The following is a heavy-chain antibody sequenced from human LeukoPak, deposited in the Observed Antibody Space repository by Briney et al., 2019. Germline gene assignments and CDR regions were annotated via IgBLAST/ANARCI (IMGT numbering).Heavy chain of an antibody. CDR3: AKEGEYSFGSFDS. CDR2: ISGGGGST. Sequence: GGSLRLSCSGSGFNFTMSAMSWVRQAPGKGLEWVSTISGGGGSTYYPDSVKGRLTISRDNSKNMVSLQMDSLRAEDTALYYCAKEGEYSFGSFDSWGQGTLVTVSS. CDR1: GFNFTMSA. V-gene: IGHV3-23*01. J-gene: IGHJ4*02. D-gene: IGHD5-18*01.